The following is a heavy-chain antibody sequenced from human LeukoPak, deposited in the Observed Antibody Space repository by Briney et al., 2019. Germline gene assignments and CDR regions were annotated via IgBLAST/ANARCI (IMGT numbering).Heavy chain of an antibody. V-gene: IGHV3-30-3*01. Sequence: PGRSLRLSCAASGFTFSSYAMHWVRQAPGKGLEWVAVISYDGSNKYYADSVKGRFTISRDNSKNTLYLQMNSLRAEDTAVYYCARDKWEGNPTVVVTATLDYWGQGTLVTVSS. CDR3: ARDKWEGNPTVVVTATLDY. J-gene: IGHJ4*02. CDR1: GFTFSSYA. D-gene: IGHD2-21*02. CDR2: ISYDGSNK.